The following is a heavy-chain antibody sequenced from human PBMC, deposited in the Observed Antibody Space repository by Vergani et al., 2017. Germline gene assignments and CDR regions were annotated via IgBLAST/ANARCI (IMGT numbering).Heavy chain of an antibody. D-gene: IGHD1-26*01. V-gene: IGHV3-21*01. J-gene: IGHJ4*02. Sequence: EVQLVESGGGLVKPGGSLRLSCTASGFTFSSYSMNWVRQAPGKGLEWVSSISSSSTYIYYADSVKGRFTISRDNAENSLYLQMNSLRAEDTAVYYCARELWSDRLAEIDYWGQGTLVTVSS. CDR2: ISSSSTYI. CDR1: GFTFSSYS. CDR3: ARELWSDRLAEIDY.